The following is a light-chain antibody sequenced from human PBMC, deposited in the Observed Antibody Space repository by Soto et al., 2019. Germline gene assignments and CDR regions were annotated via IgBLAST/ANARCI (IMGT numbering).Light chain of an antibody. CDR3: QQYNNWPPVT. V-gene: IGKV3-15*01. CDR2: DAS. Sequence: EIVMTQSPATLSVSPGERATLSCRASESVRDNLAWYQQKPGQVPRLLIYDASTRATGIPARFSGSGSGTEFTLTISSLQSEDFAVYYCQQYNNWPPVTFGQGTKVDIK. CDR1: ESVRDN. J-gene: IGKJ1*01.